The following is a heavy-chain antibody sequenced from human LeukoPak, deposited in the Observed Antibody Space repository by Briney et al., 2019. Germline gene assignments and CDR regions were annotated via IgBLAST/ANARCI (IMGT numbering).Heavy chain of an antibody. V-gene: IGHV3-33*03. CDR2: IWSDGTNK. Sequence: PGGSLRLSCTAAGFTFNHYGMHWVRQAPGKGLEWVAVIWSDGTNKYYGDSVKGRFTISRDDSEKTVYLQMDSLRPEDTGVYYCAKDAQRGFDHSNSLQYWGQGTPVTVST. D-gene: IGHD4-11*01. CDR3: AKDAQRGFDHSNSLQY. J-gene: IGHJ4*02. CDR1: GFTFNHYG.